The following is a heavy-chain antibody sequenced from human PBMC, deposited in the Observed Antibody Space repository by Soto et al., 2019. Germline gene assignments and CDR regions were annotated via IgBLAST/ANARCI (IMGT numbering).Heavy chain of an antibody. CDR3: AAGGSWARLDN. CDR2: IHYSGATP. CDR1: GYTFTNYY. V-gene: IGHV1-46*01. D-gene: IGHD6-13*01. Sequence: GASVKVSCKASGYTFTNYYMHWVRQAPGQGLEWMGVIHYSGATPTYAQKFQGRVTITADESTKTAYMDLNSLTSEDTAVYYCAAGGSWARLDNWGQGTLVTVSS. J-gene: IGHJ4*02.